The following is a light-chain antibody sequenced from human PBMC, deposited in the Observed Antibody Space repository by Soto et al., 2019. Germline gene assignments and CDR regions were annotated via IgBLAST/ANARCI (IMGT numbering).Light chain of an antibody. CDR2: EVS. V-gene: IGLV2-14*01. CDR1: SNDIGNYNY. J-gene: IGLJ1*01. CDR3: TSYTGTSTLYV. Sequence: ALTQPASVSGSPGQSITISCTGTSNDIGNYNYVSWYQQHPGKAPKVMIYEVSNRPSGISNRFSGSKSGNTASLTISGLQAEDEADYYCTSYTGTSTLYVFGSGTKVTVL.